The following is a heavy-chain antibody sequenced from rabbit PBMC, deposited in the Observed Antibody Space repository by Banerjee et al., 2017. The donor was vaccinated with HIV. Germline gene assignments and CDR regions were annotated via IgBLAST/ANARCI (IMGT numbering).Heavy chain of an antibody. V-gene: IGHV1S45*01. CDR1: GLDFSSSYW. D-gene: IGHD1-1*01. J-gene: IGHJ4*01. CDR2: IDVSSGST. Sequence: QEQLEESGGDLVKPGASLTLTCTASGLDFSSSYWICWVRQAPGKGLEWIACIDVSSGSTHYASWAKGRFTISKTSSTTVTLQMTSLTAADTATYFCASGYSDIVFNLWGQGTIVTV. CDR3: ASGYSDIVFNL.